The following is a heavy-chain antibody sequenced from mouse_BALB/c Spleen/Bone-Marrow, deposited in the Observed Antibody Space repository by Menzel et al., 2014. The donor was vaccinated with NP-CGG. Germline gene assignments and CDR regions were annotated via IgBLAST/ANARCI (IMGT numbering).Heavy chain of an antibody. V-gene: IGHV14-4*02. J-gene: IGHJ2*01. CDR2: IDPENGDT. CDR3: NVWDGNYCVDY. CDR1: GFKIKDYY. Sequence: EVKLQESGAELVRSGASVKLSCTASGFKIKDYYMHWVKQRPEQGLEWIGWIDPENGDTEYAPKFQGKATMTADTSSNTVYLKLSSLTSEDTAVYYCNVWDGNYCVDYWGQGTTLTVSS. D-gene: IGHD2-1*01.